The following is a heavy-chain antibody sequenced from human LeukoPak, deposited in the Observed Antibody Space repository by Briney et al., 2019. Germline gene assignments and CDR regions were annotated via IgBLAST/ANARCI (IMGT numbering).Heavy chain of an antibody. CDR2: IYYSGST. CDR1: GGSISSSSYY. CDR3: ARHEGYSYVLDY. D-gene: IGHD5-18*01. J-gene: IGHJ4*02. Sequence: SETLSLTCTVSGGSISSSSYYWGWIRQPPGQGLVWIGCIYYSGSTYYNPSLKSPVTISVDTSKNPLSLNLVTVTAAAPSFCYCARHEGYSYVLDYWGQGNRVTVSS. V-gene: IGHV4-39*01.